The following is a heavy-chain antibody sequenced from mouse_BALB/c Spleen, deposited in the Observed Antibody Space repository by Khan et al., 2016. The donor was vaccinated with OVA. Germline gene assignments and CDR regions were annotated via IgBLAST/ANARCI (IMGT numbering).Heavy chain of an antibody. CDR1: GFTFCSFG. Sequence: EVELVESGGGLVQPGGSRKLSCVASGFTFCSFGMHWVRQAPEKGLEWVAYISGDSYTIYYTDTVKGRFTISRDNPKNTLFLQMTSLRSEDMAMYYCARSYFYGYYFDQWGQGTTLTVSS. CDR3: ARSYFYGYYFDQ. D-gene: IGHD1-1*01. J-gene: IGHJ2*01. V-gene: IGHV5-17*02. CDR2: ISGDSYTI.